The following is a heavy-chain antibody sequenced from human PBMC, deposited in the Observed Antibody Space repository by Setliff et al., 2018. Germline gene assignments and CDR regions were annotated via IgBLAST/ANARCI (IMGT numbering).Heavy chain of an antibody. CDR1: GFNFRDYG. J-gene: IGHJ6*03. Sequence: PGGSLRLSCTGSGFNFRDYGIHWVRQAPGKGLEWVAFIWFDGTKKYYGESLKGRFSVLRDNSKNTVYLELNSVTAEDTAVYHCAKDPPRTMTYYCSHHMDVWGKGTAVTVSS. CDR2: IWFDGTKK. V-gene: IGHV3-30*02. CDR3: AKDPPRTMTYYCSHHMDV.